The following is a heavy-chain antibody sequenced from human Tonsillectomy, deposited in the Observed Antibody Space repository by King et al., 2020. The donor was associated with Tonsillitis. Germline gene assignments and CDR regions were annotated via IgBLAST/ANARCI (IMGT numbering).Heavy chain of an antibody. J-gene: IGHJ4*02. D-gene: IGHD3-10*01. CDR3: ARANKAGFDFSGFDY. Sequence: VQLVESGGGVVQPGRSLRLSCAASGFTFSSYVMHWVRQAPGKGLEWVAVISYDGSDENYADSVKGRFTISRDNSKNTVYLQLNSLRAEDTAVYYCARANKAGFDFSGFDYWGQGTLLTVSS. CDR2: ISYDGSDE. V-gene: IGHV3-30*01. CDR1: GFTFSSYV.